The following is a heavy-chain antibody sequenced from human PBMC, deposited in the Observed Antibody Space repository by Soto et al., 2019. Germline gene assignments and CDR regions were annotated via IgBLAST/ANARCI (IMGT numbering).Heavy chain of an antibody. Sequence: VTVSCEASVGTLSRYASSWVRPAPGQGRAWMGGIIPIFGTGNYAEKFQGRVTITADKSTSTEYMELSSLRTEDTEVEYCAEGNTYYYNSSGYADAFDIWGQGTMVTVSS. V-gene: IGHV1-69*06. CDR3: AEGNTYYYNSSGYADAFDI. D-gene: IGHD3-22*01. CDR2: IIPIFGTG. J-gene: IGHJ3*02. CDR1: VGTLSRYA.